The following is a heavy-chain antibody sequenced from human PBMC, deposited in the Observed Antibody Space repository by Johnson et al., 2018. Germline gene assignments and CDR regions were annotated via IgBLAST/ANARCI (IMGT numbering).Heavy chain of an antibody. V-gene: IGHV3-33*06. D-gene: IGHD6-6*01. CDR3: AKDDYSSPSYVQH. CDR1: GFTFSSYG. J-gene: IGHJ1*01. Sequence: QVQLVQSGGGVVQPGRSLRLSCAASGFTFSSYGMHWVRQAPGKGLEWVAVIWYDGSNKYYADSVKGRCTISRDNSKNTLYLQMNSPRAEDTAGYYCAKDDYSSPSYVQHWGQGTLVTVSS. CDR2: IWYDGSNK.